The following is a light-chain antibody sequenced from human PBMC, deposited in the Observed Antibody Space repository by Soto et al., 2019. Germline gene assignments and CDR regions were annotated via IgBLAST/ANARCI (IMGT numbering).Light chain of an antibody. Sequence: QSVLTQPPSASATPGQGVMISCSGSSVNIGSNYVYWYQQLPRTAPKLLIYRNGQRPSGVPDRFSGSKSGTSASLAISGLRSEDEADYYCAVWDDSLDGVVFGGGTKVTVL. J-gene: IGLJ3*02. CDR3: AVWDDSLDGVV. CDR1: SVNIGSNY. V-gene: IGLV1-47*01. CDR2: RNG.